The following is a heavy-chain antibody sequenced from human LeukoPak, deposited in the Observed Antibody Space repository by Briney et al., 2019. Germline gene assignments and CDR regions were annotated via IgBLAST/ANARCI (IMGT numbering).Heavy chain of an antibody. V-gene: IGHV1-69*02. Sequence: SVKVSCKASGGTFSINTISWERQATGQRLEWMGRIIPILGIANYAQKFQGRVTITADKSTSTAYMELSSLRSEDTAVYYCARGIVYGGNTRYFDYWGQGTLVTVSS. CDR3: ARGIVYGGNTRYFDY. CDR2: IIPILGIA. CDR1: GGTFSINT. J-gene: IGHJ4*02. D-gene: IGHD4-23*01.